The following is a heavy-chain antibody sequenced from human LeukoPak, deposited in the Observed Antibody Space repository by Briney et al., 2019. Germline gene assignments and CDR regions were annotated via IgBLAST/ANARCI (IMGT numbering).Heavy chain of an antibody. J-gene: IGHJ4*02. V-gene: IGHV1-2*02. Sequence: ASVKVSCKASGYTFTGYYMHWVRQAPGQGLDWMGWINPNSGATNYAQKFQGRVTMTRDTSISTAYMELSRLRPDDTAVYYCARCSSGTRSGWSTFDYWGQGTLVTVSS. CDR2: INPNSGAT. CDR1: GYTFTGYY. CDR3: ARCSSGTRSGWSTFDY. D-gene: IGHD6-19*01.